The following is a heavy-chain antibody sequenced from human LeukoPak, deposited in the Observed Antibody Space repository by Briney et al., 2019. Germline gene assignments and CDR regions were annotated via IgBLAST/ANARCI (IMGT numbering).Heavy chain of an antibody. J-gene: IGHJ4*02. Sequence: QPGGSLRLSSAAAGFSVSTYEMIWVRQAPGKGLECVSYISSSGTTISYADSVEGRFTISRDNAKNSLYLEMNSLRVEDTAVYYCARGRPEFFGSGTYLNDWGQGTLVTVSS. D-gene: IGHD3-10*01. V-gene: IGHV3-48*03. CDR1: GFSVSTYE. CDR3: ARGRPEFFGSGTYLND. CDR2: ISSSGTTI.